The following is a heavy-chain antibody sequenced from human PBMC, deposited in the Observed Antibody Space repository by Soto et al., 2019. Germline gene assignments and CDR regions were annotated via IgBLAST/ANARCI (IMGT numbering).Heavy chain of an antibody. J-gene: IGHJ4*02. CDR2: ISYDGSNK. CDR3: AKDSPMIVLVNPYFDY. Sequence: PGGSLRLSCAASGFTFSSYGMHWVRQAPGKGLEWVAVISYDGSNKYYADSVKGRFTISRDNSKNTLYLQMNSLRAEDTAMYYCAKDSPMIVLVNPYFDYWGQGTQVTVSS. V-gene: IGHV3-30*18. CDR1: GFTFSSYG. D-gene: IGHD3-22*01.